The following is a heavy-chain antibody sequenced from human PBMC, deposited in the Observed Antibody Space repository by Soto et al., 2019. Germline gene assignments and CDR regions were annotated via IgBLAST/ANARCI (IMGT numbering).Heavy chain of an antibody. CDR3: ARPIQYYFDTSAQSAWFDP. D-gene: IGHD3-22*01. V-gene: IGHV1-69*11. CDR1: GGTFGSYA. J-gene: IGHJ5*02. CDR2: IIPILSTP. Sequence: QVQLVQSGAEVKKPGSSVKVSCKTSGGTFGSYAISWVRQAPGQGLEWMGGIIPILSTPNYAQKFQGRVTITAEESTSTAYMELSSLRSEDTAVYYCARPIQYYFDTSAQSAWFDPWGQGTLVTVSS.